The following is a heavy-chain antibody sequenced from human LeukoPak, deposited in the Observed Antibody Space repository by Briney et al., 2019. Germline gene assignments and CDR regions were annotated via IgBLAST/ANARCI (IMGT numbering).Heavy chain of an antibody. CDR1: GFTFSSYG. D-gene: IGHD1-26*01. Sequence: GGTLRLSCAASGFTFSSYGMSWVRQAPGKGLEWVSAISGSGGSTYYADSVKGRFTISRDNSKNTLYLQMNSLRAEDTAVYYCARATWDPNYYYYMDVWGKGTTVTISS. J-gene: IGHJ6*03. CDR2: ISGSGGST. V-gene: IGHV3-23*01. CDR3: ARATWDPNYYYYMDV.